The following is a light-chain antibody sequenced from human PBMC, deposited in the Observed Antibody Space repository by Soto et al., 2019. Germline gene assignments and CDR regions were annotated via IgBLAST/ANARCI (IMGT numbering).Light chain of an antibody. J-gene: IGKJ1*01. CDR2: DAS. Sequence: DIQMTQSPSTLSASVGDRVTITCRASQSISSWLAWYQQKPGKAPKLLIYDASSFESGVPSRFSGSGSGTEFTLTNSSLQPDDFATYYCQQYNSYSWTFGQGTKVEIK. V-gene: IGKV1-5*01. CDR1: QSISSW. CDR3: QQYNSYSWT.